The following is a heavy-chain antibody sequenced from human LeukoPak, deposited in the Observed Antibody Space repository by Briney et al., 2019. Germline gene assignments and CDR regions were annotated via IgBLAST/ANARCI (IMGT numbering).Heavy chain of an antibody. Sequence: GALRLSCAASGFTFSSYGMSWVRQAPGKGLEWVSAISGSGGSTYYADSVKGRFTISRDNSKNTLYLQMNSLRAEDTAVYYCAKGPPNYYGSGNYDFWGQGTLVTVSS. CDR2: ISGSGGST. D-gene: IGHD3-10*01. V-gene: IGHV3-23*01. J-gene: IGHJ4*02. CDR3: AKGPPNYYGSGNYDF. CDR1: GFTFSSYG.